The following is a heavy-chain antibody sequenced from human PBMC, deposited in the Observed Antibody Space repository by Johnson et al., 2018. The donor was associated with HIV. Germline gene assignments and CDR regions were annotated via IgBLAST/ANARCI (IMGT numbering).Heavy chain of an antibody. D-gene: IGHD3-22*01. Sequence: VLLVESGEGVVQPGGSLRLSCVASGFTFSSYAMHWVRQAPGKGLEWVGRIKSKSDGGTTDYVAPVKGRFSISRDDSKNTRYLQMNSLKTEDTAVYYCTTGSSGSNAFDIWGQGTMVTVSS. J-gene: IGHJ3*02. CDR2: IKSKSDGGTT. CDR3: TTGSSGSNAFDI. V-gene: IGHV3-15*01. CDR1: GFTFSSYA.